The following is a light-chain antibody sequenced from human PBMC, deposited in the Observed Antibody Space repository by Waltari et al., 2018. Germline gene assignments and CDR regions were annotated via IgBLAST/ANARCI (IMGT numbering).Light chain of an antibody. CDR3: QHYVRLPVT. CDR2: GAS. J-gene: IGKJ1*01. Sequence: EIVLTQYPGTLSLSPGERATLSCWASQSVGRSLAWYQQQRGQAPRLLIYGASTRATGIPDRFSCSGSGTDFSLTISRLEPEDFAVYYCQHYVRLPVTFGQGTKVEIK. V-gene: IGKV3-20*01. CDR1: QSVGRS.